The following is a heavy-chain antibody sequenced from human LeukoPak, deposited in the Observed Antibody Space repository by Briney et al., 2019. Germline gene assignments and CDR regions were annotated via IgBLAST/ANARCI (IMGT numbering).Heavy chain of an antibody. V-gene: IGHV3-23*01. CDR2: ITANSANR. D-gene: IGHD5-24*01. Sequence: GGTLRLSCVASGFYYNNYGMNWVRQAPGKGLEWVSGITANSANRYYADSVKGRFTISRDNYKSTVYLQVNSLRAEDRALYYCARDDGWIQFNLWGQGTLVTVSS. J-gene: IGHJ4*02. CDR3: ARDDGWIQFNL. CDR1: GFYYNNYG.